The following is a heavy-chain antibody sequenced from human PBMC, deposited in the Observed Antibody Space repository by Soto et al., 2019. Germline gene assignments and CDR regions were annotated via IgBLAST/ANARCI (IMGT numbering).Heavy chain of an antibody. J-gene: IGHJ5*02. CDR2: MNPNSGNT. Sequence: ASVKVSCKASGYTFTSYDINWVRQATGQGLEWMGWMNPNSGNTGYAQKFQGRVTMTRNTSISTAYMELSSLRSEDTAVYYCARVQYDFWREIYWFDPWGQGTLVTVSS. D-gene: IGHD3-3*01. CDR3: ARVQYDFWREIYWFDP. V-gene: IGHV1-8*01. CDR1: GYTFTSYD.